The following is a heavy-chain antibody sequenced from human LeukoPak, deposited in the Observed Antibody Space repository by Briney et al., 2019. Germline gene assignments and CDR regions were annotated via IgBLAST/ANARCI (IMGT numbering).Heavy chain of an antibody. D-gene: IGHD3-22*01. Sequence: SQTLSLTCTVSGGSISSGGYYWSWIGQHPGKGLEWIGYICYSGSTYYNPSLKIRVTISVYTSNHHFSLKLSSVTAADTAVYYCGRKKKAYYDSSGPFDYWGQGTLVTVSS. J-gene: IGHJ4*02. CDR1: GGSISSGGYY. CDR2: ICYSGST. V-gene: IGHV4-31*03. CDR3: GRKKKAYYDSSGPFDY.